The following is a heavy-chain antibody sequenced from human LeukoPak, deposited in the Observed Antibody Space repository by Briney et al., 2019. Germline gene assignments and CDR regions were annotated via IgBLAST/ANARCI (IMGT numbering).Heavy chain of an antibody. CDR3: ARFPEIGSGWYWFDP. CDR2: MNPNSGNT. D-gene: IGHD6-19*01. CDR1: GYTFTRYD. Sequence: ASVKVSCKASGYTFTRYDINWVRQATGQGLEWMGWMNPNSGNTGYAQKFQGRVTMTRNTSISTAYMELSSLRSEDTAVYYCARFPEIGSGWYWFDPWGQGTLVTVSS. V-gene: IGHV1-8*01. J-gene: IGHJ5*02.